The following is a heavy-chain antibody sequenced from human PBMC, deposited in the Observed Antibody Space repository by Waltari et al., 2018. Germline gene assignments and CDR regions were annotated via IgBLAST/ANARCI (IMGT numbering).Heavy chain of an antibody. J-gene: IGHJ4*02. CDR2: INHSGSA. CDR1: GGSFSAYH. Sequence: QVQLQQWGAGLLKPSETLSLTCAVFGGSFSAYHWSWIRQSPGKGLEWIGEINHSGSAIYNPSFQGQVTISADKSISTAYLQWSSLKASDTAMYYCARGPDSYGYPYYFDYWGQGTLVTVSS. D-gene: IGHD5-18*01. CDR3: ARGPDSYGYPYYFDY. V-gene: IGHV4-34*01.